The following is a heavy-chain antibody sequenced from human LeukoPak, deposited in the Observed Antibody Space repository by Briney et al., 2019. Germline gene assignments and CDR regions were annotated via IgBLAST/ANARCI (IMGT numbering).Heavy chain of an antibody. CDR1: GGTFSSYA. D-gene: IGHD1-26*01. J-gene: IGHJ6*02. Sequence: ASVKVSCKASGGTFSSYAISWVRQAPGQGLEWMGRIIPIFGIANYAQKFQGRVTITADKSTSTAYMELSSLRSEDTAVYYCARDDFIVGATWGYYYGMDVWGQGTTVTVSS. V-gene: IGHV1-69*04. CDR2: IIPIFGIA. CDR3: ARDDFIVGATWGYYYGMDV.